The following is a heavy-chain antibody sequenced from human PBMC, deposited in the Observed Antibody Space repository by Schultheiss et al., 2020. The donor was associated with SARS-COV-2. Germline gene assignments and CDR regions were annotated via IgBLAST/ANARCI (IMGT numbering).Heavy chain of an antibody. Sequence: SGPTLVKPAQTLTLTCTFSGFSLSTSGVGVAWIRQPPGKALEWLALIYWDDDKRYNPSLKNRLTITKDTSKNQVVFTMTNLDPVDTATYFCAHARGSWRTFDYWGQGTLVTVSS. CDR3: AHARGSWRTFDY. CDR2: IYWDDDK. D-gene: IGHD6-13*01. J-gene: IGHJ4*02. CDR1: GFSLSTSGVG. V-gene: IGHV2-5*02.